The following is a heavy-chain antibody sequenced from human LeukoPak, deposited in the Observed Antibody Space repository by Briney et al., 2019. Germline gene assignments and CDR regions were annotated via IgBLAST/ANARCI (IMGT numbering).Heavy chain of an antibody. J-gene: IGHJ4*02. CDR2: IYPGDSDT. V-gene: IGHV5-51*01. D-gene: IGHD2-15*01. CDR1: GYSFSIYW. CDR3: ASEYCSGGNCYFDY. Sequence: GESLKISCKGSGYSFSIYWIGWVRQMPGKGLEWMGIIYPGDSDTIYSPSFQGQVTISADKSISTAYLQWSSLKASDTAMYYCASEYCSGGNCYFDYWGQGTLVTVSS.